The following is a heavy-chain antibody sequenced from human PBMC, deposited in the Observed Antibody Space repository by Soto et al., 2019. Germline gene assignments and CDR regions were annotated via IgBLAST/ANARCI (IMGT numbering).Heavy chain of an antibody. CDR3: ARIHWLESGYDYRVFDP. CDR2: TYYRSKWYN. V-gene: IGHV6-1*01. J-gene: IGHJ5*02. CDR1: GDSVSSNSAA. D-gene: IGHD5-12*01. Sequence: PSQTLSLTCAISGDSVSSNSAAWNWIRQSPSRGLEWLGRTYYRSKWYNDYAVSVKSRITINPDTSKNQFSLQLNSVTPEDTAVYYCARIHWLESGYDYRVFDPWGQGTLVTVSS.